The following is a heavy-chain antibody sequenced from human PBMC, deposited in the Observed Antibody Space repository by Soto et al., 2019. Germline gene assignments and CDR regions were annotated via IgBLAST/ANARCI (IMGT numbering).Heavy chain of an antibody. CDR3: ARGADSSGYSTLAFDI. V-gene: IGHV4-34*01. J-gene: IGHJ3*02. Sequence: SETLSLTCAVYGGSFSGYYWSWIRQPPGKGLEWIGEINHSGSTNYNPSLKSRVTISVDTSKNQFSLKLSSVTAADTAVYYCARGADSSGYSTLAFDIWGQGTMVTVSS. D-gene: IGHD3-22*01. CDR2: INHSGST. CDR1: GGSFSGYY.